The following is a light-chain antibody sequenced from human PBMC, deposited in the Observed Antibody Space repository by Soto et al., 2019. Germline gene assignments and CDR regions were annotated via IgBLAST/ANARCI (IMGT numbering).Light chain of an antibody. CDR1: QAIRND. CDR3: QQYDTYSMYT. J-gene: IGKJ2*01. Sequence: AIQMTQSPSSLSASVGDRVTITCRASQAIRNDLGWYQQKPGKAPNLLIFGASNLQAGVPVRFSASGSGTNFTLTISNLQPEDFASYYCQQYDTYSMYTFGQGTKLEIK. V-gene: IGKV1-6*01. CDR2: GAS.